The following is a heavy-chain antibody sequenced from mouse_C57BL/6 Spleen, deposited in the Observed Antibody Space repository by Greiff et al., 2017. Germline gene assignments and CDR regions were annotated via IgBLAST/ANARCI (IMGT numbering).Heavy chain of an antibody. CDR1: GYTFTDYN. CDR3: ARDSNSGYFDV. J-gene: IGHJ1*03. D-gene: IGHD2-5*01. V-gene: IGHV1-18*01. Sequence: EVQLQQSGPELVKPGASVKIPCKASGYTFTDYNMDWVKQSHGQSLEWIGDINPNNGGTIYNQKFKGKATLTVDKSSSTAYMELRSLTYEDTAVYYCARDSNSGYFDVWGTGTTVTVAS. CDR2: INPNNGGT.